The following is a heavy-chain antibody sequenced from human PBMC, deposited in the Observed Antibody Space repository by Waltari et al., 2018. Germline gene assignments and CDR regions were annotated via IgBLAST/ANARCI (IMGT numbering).Heavy chain of an antibody. Sequence: EVQLLESGGGLVQPGGSLRLSCAASGFTFSSYAMGWVRQAPGKGREGVSVISGSVDITYDADSGKGRFTISRDNSKNTLYLQMNSLRAEDTAVYYCAKHKGSSGGFFDYWGQGTLVTVSS. CDR1: GFTFSSYA. D-gene: IGHD6-6*01. V-gene: IGHV3-23*01. J-gene: IGHJ4*02. CDR2: ISGSVDIT. CDR3: AKHKGSSGGFFDY.